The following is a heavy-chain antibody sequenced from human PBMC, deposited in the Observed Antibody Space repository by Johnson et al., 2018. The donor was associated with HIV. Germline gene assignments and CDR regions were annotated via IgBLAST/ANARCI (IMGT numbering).Heavy chain of an antibody. CDR2: IHYDGSNK. CDR3: ARVGQKLVPVPRGAFDI. CDR1: GFTFSIYG. J-gene: IGHJ3*02. Sequence: QVQLVESGGGVVQPGGSLRLSCATSGFTFSIYGIHWVRQAPDKGLEWVAFIHYDGSNKYYADSVKGRFTISRDNSKNTLYLQMNSLRAEDTAVYYCARVGQKLVPVPRGAFDIWGQGTMVTVSS. D-gene: IGHD6-6*01. V-gene: IGHV3-30*02.